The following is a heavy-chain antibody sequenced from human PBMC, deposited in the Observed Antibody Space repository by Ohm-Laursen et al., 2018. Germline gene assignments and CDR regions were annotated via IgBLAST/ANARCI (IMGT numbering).Heavy chain of an antibody. CDR3: TRLGSGSYFY. V-gene: IGHV3-15*01. J-gene: IGHJ4*02. CDR1: GFDFKSAW. D-gene: IGHD3-10*01. Sequence: GSLRLSCAASGFDFKSAWMTWVRQAPGKGLEWVGRIKSKTDGGTTDYAAPVKGRFTISRDDSKNTLYLQMNSLKTEDTAVYYCTRLGSGSYFYWGQGTLVTVSS. CDR2: IKSKTDGGTT.